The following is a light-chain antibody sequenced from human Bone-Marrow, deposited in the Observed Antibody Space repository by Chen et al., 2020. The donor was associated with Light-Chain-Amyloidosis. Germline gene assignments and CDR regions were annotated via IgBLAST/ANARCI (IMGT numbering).Light chain of an antibody. CDR3: QSYQGSSQGV. Sequence: NFMLTQPHSVSESPGKTVIISCTRSSGSIATNYVQWYQQRPGSYPTTVIYEDDQRPSGVPDRFSGSSDRSSNSASLTSSGLKTEDEADYYCQSYQGSSQGVFGGGTKLTVL. J-gene: IGLJ3*02. CDR1: SGSIATNY. V-gene: IGLV6-57*01. CDR2: EDD.